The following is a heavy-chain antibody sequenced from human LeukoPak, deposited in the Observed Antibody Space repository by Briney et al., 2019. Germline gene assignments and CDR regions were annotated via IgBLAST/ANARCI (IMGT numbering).Heavy chain of an antibody. D-gene: IGHD6-19*01. V-gene: IGHV1-18*01. Sequence: ASVKVSCKASGYTFTSYGVTWVRQAPGQGLEWMGWINTYNGNTNYAQKLQGRVTMTTDTSTSTAYIELRSLRSDDTAVYYCARNSHGYSSAWLQFNFDYWGQGTLVTVSS. J-gene: IGHJ4*02. CDR1: GYTFTSYG. CDR2: INTYNGNT. CDR3: ARNSHGYSSAWLQFNFDY.